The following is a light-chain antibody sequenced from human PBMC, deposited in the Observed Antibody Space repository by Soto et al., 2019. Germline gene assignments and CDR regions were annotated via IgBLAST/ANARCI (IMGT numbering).Light chain of an antibody. CDR2: GAS. J-gene: IGKJ1*01. V-gene: IGKV3-20*01. CDR3: QQYGSSPQT. CDR1: PSVSSSY. Sequence: EIVLTQSPGTLSLSPGERATLSCRASPSVSSSYLAWYQQKLGQAPRLLIYGASSRATGIPDRFSASGSGTDFTLTISRLEPEDFAVYYCQQYGSSPQTFGQGTKVEIK.